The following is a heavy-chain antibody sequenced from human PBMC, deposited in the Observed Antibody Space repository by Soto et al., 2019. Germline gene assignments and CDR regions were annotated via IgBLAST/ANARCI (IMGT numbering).Heavy chain of an antibody. D-gene: IGHD4-4*01. V-gene: IGHV4-4*02. Sequence: LSLTCTVSGGSISSNNWWTWVRQPPGKGLEWIGETYHSGDTNYMSSLESRVSISVDKSKSQISLRLNSVTAADTAVYYCARETYSNYGGWIDFWGQGALVTVSS. CDR2: TYHSGDT. CDR1: GGSISSNNW. CDR3: ARETYSNYGGWIDF. J-gene: IGHJ4*02.